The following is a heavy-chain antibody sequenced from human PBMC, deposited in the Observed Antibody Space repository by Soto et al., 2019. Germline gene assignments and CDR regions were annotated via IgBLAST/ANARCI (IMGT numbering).Heavy chain of an antibody. CDR3: TTLTSQGGDFDY. J-gene: IGHJ4*02. D-gene: IGHD3-9*01. Sequence: RLRSTASGLIIVDYAVSWFSKNPGKGLEWVGFIRRKPYGGTTEYAASVKGRFTISRDDSKSIAYLQMDSLKTEDTAVYYCTTLTSQGGDFDYWGQGTLVTVS. CDR1: GLIIVDYA. CDR2: IRRKPYGGTT. V-gene: IGHV3-49*03.